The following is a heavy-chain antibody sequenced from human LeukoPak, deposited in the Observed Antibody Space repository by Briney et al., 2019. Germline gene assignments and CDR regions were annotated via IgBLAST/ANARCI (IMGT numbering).Heavy chain of an antibody. CDR3: ARHGGESIVAMILHAFDI. D-gene: IGHD5-12*01. J-gene: IGHJ3*02. V-gene: IGHV4-59*08. CDR2: MYYSGST. CDR1: GGSISSYS. Sequence: SETLSLTCTVSGGSISSYSWTWIRQPPGKGLEWIGSMYYSGSTNFNPSLKSRVTMSVDTSKHQFSLRLSSVTAADTAVYYCARHGGESIVAMILHAFDIWGQGTMVTVSS.